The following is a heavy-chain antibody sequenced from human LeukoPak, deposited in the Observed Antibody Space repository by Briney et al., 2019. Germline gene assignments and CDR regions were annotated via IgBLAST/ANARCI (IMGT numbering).Heavy chain of an antibody. Sequence: PGGSLRLSCAASGLTVNSNYMNWVRQVPGKGLQWVSVIYSGGTTYYADSVKGRFTISRDNSKNTLYLQMNSLRAEDTAVYYCARALLVRNGYNYSPNYFDYWGQGTLVTVSS. CDR1: GLTVNSNY. D-gene: IGHD5-24*01. CDR2: IYSGGTT. J-gene: IGHJ4*02. V-gene: IGHV3-53*01. CDR3: ARALLVRNGYNYSPNYFDY.